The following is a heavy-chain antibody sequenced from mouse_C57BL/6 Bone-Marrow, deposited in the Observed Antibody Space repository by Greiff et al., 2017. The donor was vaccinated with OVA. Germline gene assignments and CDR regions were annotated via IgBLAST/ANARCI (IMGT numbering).Heavy chain of an antibody. CDR1: GYTFTSYW. CDR3: ARTPYDYAFAY. Sequence: QVQLQQPGAELVMPGASVKLSCKASGYTFTSYWMHWVKQRPGQGLEWIGEIDPSDSYPNYTQKFKGKSTLTVDKSSSTAYMQLSSLTSEDSAVYYCARTPYDYAFAYWGQGTLVTVSA. J-gene: IGHJ3*01. V-gene: IGHV1-69*01. D-gene: IGHD2-4*01. CDR2: IDPSDSYP.